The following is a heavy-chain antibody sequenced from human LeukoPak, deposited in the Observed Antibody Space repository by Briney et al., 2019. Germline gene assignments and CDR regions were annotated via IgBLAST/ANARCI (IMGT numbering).Heavy chain of an antibody. Sequence: ASVKVSCKASGYTFTGYYMHWVRQAPGQGLEWMGWINPNSGGTNYAQKFQGWVTMTRDTSISTAYMELSRLRSDDTAVYYCARDHSGSGYDYGYWGQGTLVTVSS. V-gene: IGHV1-2*04. J-gene: IGHJ4*02. CDR1: GYTFTGYY. D-gene: IGHD5-12*01. CDR3: ARDHSGSGYDYGY. CDR2: INPNSGGT.